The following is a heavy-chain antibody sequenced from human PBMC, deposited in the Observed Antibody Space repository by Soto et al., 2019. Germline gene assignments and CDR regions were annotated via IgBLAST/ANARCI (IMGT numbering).Heavy chain of an antibody. J-gene: IGHJ4*02. CDR2: INHSGST. D-gene: IGHD1-26*01. V-gene: IGHV4-34*01. Sequence: SETLSLTCAVYGGSFSGYYWSWIRQPPGKGLEWIGEINHSGSTNYNPSLKSRITISVDTSKNQFSLKLSSVTAADTAVYYCASWEEGFDYWGQGTLVTVSS. CDR3: ASWEEGFDY. CDR1: GGSFSGYY.